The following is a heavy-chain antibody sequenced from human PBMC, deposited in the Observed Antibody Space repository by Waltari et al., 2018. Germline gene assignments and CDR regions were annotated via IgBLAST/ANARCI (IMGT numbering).Heavy chain of an antibody. CDR2: INTGNGDT. Sequence: QVQFVQSGAEVKKPGASVKVSCKVSGDMFPRHSMHWVRQAPGQWLEWMGWINTGNGDTKYSQKFMTRVTITRDTSASIAYMELSSLTSEDTALYYCARDNGMGVTIPMPFYYGMDVWGQGTTVTVSS. J-gene: IGHJ6*01. D-gene: IGHD2-2*01. CDR1: GDMFPRHS. CDR3: ARDNGMGVTIPMPFYYGMDV. V-gene: IGHV1-3*04.